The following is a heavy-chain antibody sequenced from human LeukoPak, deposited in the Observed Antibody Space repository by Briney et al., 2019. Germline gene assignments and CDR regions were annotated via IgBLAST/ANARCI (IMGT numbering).Heavy chain of an antibody. CDR1: GYSFTSYW. CDR2: IYPGYSDT. CDR3: ARLGVYDPYYFDY. V-gene: IGHV5-51*01. J-gene: IGHJ4*02. D-gene: IGHD3-10*01. Sequence: GESLKISCKGSGYSFTSYWIVWVRQMPGKGLEWMGVIYPGYSDTRYSPSFQGQVTISADKSISTAYLQWSSLKASDTAMCYCARLGVYDPYYFDYWGQGALVTVSS.